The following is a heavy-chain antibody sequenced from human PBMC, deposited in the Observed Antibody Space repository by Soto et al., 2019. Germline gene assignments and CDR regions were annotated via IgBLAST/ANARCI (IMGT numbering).Heavy chain of an antibody. CDR3: AKEWAAAGTPPDFDY. Sequence: PGGSLRLSCAASGFTFSSYGMHWVRQAPGKGLEWVAVISYDGSNKYYADSVKGRFTISRDNSKNTLYLQMNSLRAEDTAVYYCAKEWAAAGTPPDFDYWGQGTLVTVSS. CDR1: GFTFSSYG. D-gene: IGHD6-13*01. CDR2: ISYDGSNK. J-gene: IGHJ4*02. V-gene: IGHV3-30*18.